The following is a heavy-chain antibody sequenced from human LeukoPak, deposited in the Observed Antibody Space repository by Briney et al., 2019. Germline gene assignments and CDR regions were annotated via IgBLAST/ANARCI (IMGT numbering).Heavy chain of an antibody. CDR1: GFTFSSYA. CDR3: ARTPLQLWGPLDY. Sequence: GGSLRLSCAASGFTFSSYAMHWVRQAPGKGLEWVAVISYDGSNKYYADFVKGRFTISRDNSKNTLYLQMNSLRAEDTAVYYSARTPLQLWGPLDYWAQGNLVTVSS. J-gene: IGHJ4*02. D-gene: IGHD5-18*01. V-gene: IGHV3-30*04. CDR2: ISYDGSNK.